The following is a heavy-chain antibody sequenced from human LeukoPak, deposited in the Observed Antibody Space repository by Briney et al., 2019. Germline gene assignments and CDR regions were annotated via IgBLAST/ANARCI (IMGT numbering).Heavy chain of an antibody. D-gene: IGHD7-27*01. CDR2: IKQDGSER. Sequence: PGGSLRLSCAASGFAFSTYWMSWVRQAPGKGLEWVANIKQDGSERYYVDSVKGRFTISRDNAKNSLSLQMNSLRPEDTAVYYCARDLLASWGSWWGQGSLVTVSS. V-gene: IGHV3-7*01. J-gene: IGHJ4*02. CDR1: GFAFSTYW. CDR3: ARDLLASWGSW.